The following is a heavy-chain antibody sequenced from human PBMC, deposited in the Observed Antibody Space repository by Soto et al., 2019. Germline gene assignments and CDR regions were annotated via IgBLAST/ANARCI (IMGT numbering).Heavy chain of an antibody. Sequence: GGSLRLSCAASGFTFSSYWMSWVRQAPGKGLEWVANIKQDGSEKYYVDSVKGRFTISRDNAKNSLYLQMNSLRAEDTAVYYCARGAIVVVITTILDYWGQGTLVTVSS. CDR3: ARGAIVVVITTILDY. J-gene: IGHJ4*02. CDR1: GFTFSSYW. V-gene: IGHV3-7*01. D-gene: IGHD3-22*01. CDR2: IKQDGSEK.